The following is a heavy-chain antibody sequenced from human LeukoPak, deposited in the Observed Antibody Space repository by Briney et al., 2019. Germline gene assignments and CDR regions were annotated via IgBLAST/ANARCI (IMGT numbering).Heavy chain of an antibody. V-gene: IGHV3-23*01. CDR2: IIGGAGST. CDR1: GFTFSNAW. Sequence: GGSLRLSCAASGFTFSNAWMSWVRQAPGKGLEWVSGIIGGAGSTYYADSVKGRFTISGDNPKNTLFLQMNSLRAEDTAVYYCAHGAMYQLDYWGQGTLVTVSS. J-gene: IGHJ4*02. D-gene: IGHD2-2*01. CDR3: AHGAMYQLDY.